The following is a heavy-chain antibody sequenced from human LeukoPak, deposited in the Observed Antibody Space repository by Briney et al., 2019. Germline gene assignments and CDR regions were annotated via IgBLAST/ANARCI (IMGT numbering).Heavy chain of an antibody. CDR1: GGSFSGYY. J-gene: IGHJ4*02. Sequence: TSETLSLTCAVYGGSFSGYYWSWIRQPPGKGLEWIGEINHSGSTNYNPSLKSRVTISVDTSKNQFSLKLSSVTAADTAVYYCARGGGRSDYWGQGTLVTVSS. D-gene: IGHD3-10*01. CDR2: INHSGST. V-gene: IGHV4-34*01. CDR3: ARGGGRSDY.